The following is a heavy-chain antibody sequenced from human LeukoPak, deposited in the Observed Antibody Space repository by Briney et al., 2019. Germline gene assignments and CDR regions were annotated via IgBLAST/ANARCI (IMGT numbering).Heavy chain of an antibody. J-gene: IGHJ4*02. V-gene: IGHV3-7*01. D-gene: IGHD5-18*01. CDR3: ARHLSGITGYTYGRGIDY. Sequence: QAGGSLRLSCAASGFTFSSYWMSWVRQAPGKGLEWVANIKKDGSEKYYVDSVKGRFTISRDNAKTSLYLQMNSLRAEDTAVYYCARHLSGITGYTYGRGIDYWGQGTLVTVSS. CDR2: IKKDGSEK. CDR1: GFTFSSYW.